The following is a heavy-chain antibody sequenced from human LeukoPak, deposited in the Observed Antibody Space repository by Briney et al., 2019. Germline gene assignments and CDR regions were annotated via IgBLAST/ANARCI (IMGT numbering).Heavy chain of an antibody. V-gene: IGHV4-38-2*02. CDR2: IYHSGST. CDR3: ARVAQDGRGSSWYLPSNFVDY. J-gene: IGHJ4*02. CDR1: GYSISSGYY. D-gene: IGHD6-13*01. Sequence: PSETLSLTCTVSGYSISSGYYWGWIRQPPGKGLEWIGSIYHSGSTYYNPSLKSRVTISVDTSKNQFSLKLSSVTAADTAVYYCARVAQDGRGSSWYLPSNFVDYWGQGTLVTVSS.